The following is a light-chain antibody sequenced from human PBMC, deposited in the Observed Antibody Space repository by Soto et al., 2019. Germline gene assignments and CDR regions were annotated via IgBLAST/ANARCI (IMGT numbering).Light chain of an antibody. V-gene: IGLV2-14*01. J-gene: IGLJ2*01. CDR2: EVS. Sequence: QSALTQPASVSGSPGQSITISCTGTSSDVGGYNYVSWYQQRPGKAPKLMIYEVSNRPSGVSNRFSGSKSGNTASLTISGVQAEDEADYYCSSYTSSSTLVVFGGGTKLTVL. CDR1: SSDVGGYNY. CDR3: SSYTSSSTLVV.